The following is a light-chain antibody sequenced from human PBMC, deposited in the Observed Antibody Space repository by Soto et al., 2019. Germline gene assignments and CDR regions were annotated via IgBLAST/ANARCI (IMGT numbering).Light chain of an antibody. CDR2: EVS. CDR1: SSDIGGYNY. J-gene: IGLJ1*01. Sequence: QSALTQPASVSGSPGQSITISCTGTSSDIGGYNYVSWYQHHPGKAPKLMIYEVSNRPSGVSNRFSGSKSGNTASLTISGLQAEDEADYYCNSYATLSNRVFGTGTKV. CDR3: NSYATLSNRV. V-gene: IGLV2-14*01.